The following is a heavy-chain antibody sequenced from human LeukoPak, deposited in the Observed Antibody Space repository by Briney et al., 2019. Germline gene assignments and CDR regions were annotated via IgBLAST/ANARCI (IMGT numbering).Heavy chain of an antibody. J-gene: IGHJ6*02. CDR1: GFTFSSYA. V-gene: IGHV3-23*01. Sequence: GGSPRLSCAASGFTFSSYAMSWVRQAPGKGLEWVSASSGSGGSTYYADSVKGRFTISRDNSKNTLYLQMNSLRAEDTAVYYCAKDPVVVPAAIGMDVWGQGTTVTVSS. CDR2: SSGSGGST. CDR3: AKDPVVVPAAIGMDV. D-gene: IGHD2-2*01.